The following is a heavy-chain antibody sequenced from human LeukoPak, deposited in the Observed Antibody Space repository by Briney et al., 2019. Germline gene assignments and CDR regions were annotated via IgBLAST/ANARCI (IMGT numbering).Heavy chain of an antibody. V-gene: IGHV3-23*01. CDR1: GFTFTSFA. D-gene: IGHD3-22*01. Sequence: GGSLRLSCAASGFTFTSFAMSWVRQAPGKGLEWVSSIGGNGVSTYYADSVKGRFTISRDNSKKMLYLQMSSLSAEDTAIYYCARGVSMSPWGQGTLVTVSS. CDR3: ARGVSMSP. CDR2: IGGNGVST. J-gene: IGHJ5*02.